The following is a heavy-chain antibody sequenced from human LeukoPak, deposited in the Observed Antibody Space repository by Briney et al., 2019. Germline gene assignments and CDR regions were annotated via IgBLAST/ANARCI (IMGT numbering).Heavy chain of an antibody. Sequence: SETLSLTCTVSGGSISSYYWSWIRQPPGKGLEWIGYIYYSGSTNYNPSLKSRVTISVDTSKNQFSLKLSSVTAADTAVYYCASQARYSYGLDYWGQGTLVTVSS. V-gene: IGHV4-59*12. D-gene: IGHD5-18*01. CDR1: GGSISSYY. CDR2: IYYSGST. J-gene: IGHJ4*02. CDR3: ASQARYSYGLDY.